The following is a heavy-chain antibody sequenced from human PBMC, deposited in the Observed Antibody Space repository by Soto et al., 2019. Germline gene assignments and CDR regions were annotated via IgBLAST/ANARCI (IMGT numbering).Heavy chain of an antibody. D-gene: IGHD2-2*01. CDR3: AHLDHCRGSTCYAGLSDYFDY. CDR1: GFSLDTTGVG. V-gene: IGHV2-5*02. Sequence: QITLKESGPTLLEPTQTLTLTCTFSGFSLDTTGVGVGWLRQSPGKALEWLSLIYWDDDKRYRASPRSSLTITRDTSKNQVVLTTTNVQPADTATYYCAHLDHCRGSTCYAGLSDYFDYWGQGTLVTVSS. CDR2: IYWDDDK. J-gene: IGHJ4*02.